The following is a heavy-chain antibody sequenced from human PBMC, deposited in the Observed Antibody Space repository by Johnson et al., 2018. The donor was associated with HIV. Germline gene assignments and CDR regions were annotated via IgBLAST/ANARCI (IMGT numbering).Heavy chain of an antibody. D-gene: IGHD2-2*02. CDR3: ARGEGRIPHAFDI. J-gene: IGHJ3*02. Sequence: VQLVESGGGLVQPGRSLRLSCAASGFTFDDYAMNWVRQAPGKGLEWVSGINWNSGSIGYADSVKGRFTISRDNSKNTLYLQMGSLRAEDMAVYYCARGEGRIPHAFDIWGQGTMVTVSS. V-gene: IGHV3-9*03. CDR1: GFTFDDYA. CDR2: INWNSGSI.